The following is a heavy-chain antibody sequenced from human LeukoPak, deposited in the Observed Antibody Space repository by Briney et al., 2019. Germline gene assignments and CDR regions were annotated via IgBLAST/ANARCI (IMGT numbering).Heavy chain of an antibody. CDR3: APRQIGSGSYYRMRNWFDP. CDR2: IHYDGNT. CDR1: GGSISSSSYS. V-gene: IGHV4-39*07. Sequence: SETLSLTCTVSGGSISSSSYSWTWIRQPPGKGLEWIGSIHYDGNTYYKPSLRSRVTISVDTSKNQFSLKLSSVTAADTAVYYCAPRQIGSGSYYRMRNWFDPWGQGTLVTVSS. J-gene: IGHJ5*02. D-gene: IGHD1-26*01.